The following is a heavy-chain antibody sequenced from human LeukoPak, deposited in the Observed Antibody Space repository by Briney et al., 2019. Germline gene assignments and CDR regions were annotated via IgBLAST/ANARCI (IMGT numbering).Heavy chain of an antibody. CDR3: ARDRGGAFDI. CDR2: INPNSGGT. V-gene: IGHV1-2*06. CDR1: GYTFTGYY. J-gene: IGHJ3*02. Sequence: ATVKVSCKASGYTFTGYYMHWVRQAPGQGLEWMGRINPNSGGTNYPQKFQARVTMTRDTSISTSYMELSRLRSDDTAVYYCARDRGGAFDIWGQGTMVTVSS. D-gene: IGHD3-10*01.